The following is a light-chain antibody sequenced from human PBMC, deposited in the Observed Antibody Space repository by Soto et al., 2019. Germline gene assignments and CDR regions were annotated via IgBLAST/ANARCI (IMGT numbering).Light chain of an antibody. V-gene: IGKV3-11*01. CDR3: QQRKNWPPFT. CDR2: DSS. CDR1: QNVDKF. J-gene: IGKJ5*01. Sequence: EIELTQSPATLSLSPGETATLSCRASQNVDKFLAWYQQRPGQPPRLLIFDSSNRATGVPVRFSGSGSGTVFTLTIGSREPEDSAVYYCQQRKNWPPFTFGQGTRLEIK.